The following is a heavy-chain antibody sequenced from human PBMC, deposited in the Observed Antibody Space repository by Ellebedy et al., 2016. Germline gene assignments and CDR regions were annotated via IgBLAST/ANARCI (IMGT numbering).Heavy chain of an antibody. CDR2: IYPGDSDT. CDR3: ARQFVGGSYYRYYGMDV. D-gene: IGHD1-26*01. J-gene: IGHJ6*02. CDR1: GYSFTSYW. Sequence: GESLKISCKGSGYSFTSYWIGWVRQMPGKGLEWMGIIYPGDSDTRYSPSFQGQVTISADKSISTAYLQWSSLKASDTAMYYCARQFVGGSYYRYYGMDVWGQGTTVTVSS. V-gene: IGHV5-51*01.